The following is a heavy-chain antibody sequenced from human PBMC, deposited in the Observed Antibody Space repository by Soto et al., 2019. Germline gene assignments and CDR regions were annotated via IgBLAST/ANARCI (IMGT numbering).Heavy chain of an antibody. Sequence: EVQLVESGGGLIQPGGSLRLSCVASGFTVSSNYMSWVRQAPGKGLEWVSLIYSGGSAFYADSVRGRFTISRDNSKNTLYLQMNCLRAEDTAVYHCARITAGTFDYWGQGTLVTVSS. D-gene: IGHD6-19*01. CDR1: GFTVSSNY. CDR2: IYSGGSA. J-gene: IGHJ4*02. CDR3: ARITAGTFDY. V-gene: IGHV3-53*01.